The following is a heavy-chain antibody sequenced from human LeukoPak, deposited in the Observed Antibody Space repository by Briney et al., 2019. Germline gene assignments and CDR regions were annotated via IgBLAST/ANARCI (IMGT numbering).Heavy chain of an antibody. D-gene: IGHD6-19*01. J-gene: IGHJ5*02. V-gene: IGHV6-1*01. CDR2: TYYRSKWHN. CDR1: GDSVSSNSAA. Sequence: SQTLSLTCAISGDSVSSNSAAWNWIRHSPSRGLEWLGRTYYRSKWHNDYAVSVKSRITINPDTSKNQFSLQLNSVTPEDTAVYYCARNKRAGAGTGRFDPWGQGTLVTVSS. CDR3: ARNKRAGAGTGRFDP.